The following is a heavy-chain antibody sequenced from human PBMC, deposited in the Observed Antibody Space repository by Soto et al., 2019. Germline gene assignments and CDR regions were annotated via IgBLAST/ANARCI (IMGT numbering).Heavy chain of an antibody. V-gene: IGHV4-39*01. Sequence: QLQLQESGPGLVKPSETLSLTCTVSGDSITSSSHYWGWIRQPPGKGLECIANIYYDGNTYYNPSLKSGVAISLDTSKNQFSLRLNSVTAADTAVYYCARSSIEPRVFMYPFDSWGQGTLVTVSS. D-gene: IGHD6-6*01. CDR2: IYYDGNT. CDR1: GDSITSSSHY. J-gene: IGHJ4*02. CDR3: ARSSIEPRVFMYPFDS.